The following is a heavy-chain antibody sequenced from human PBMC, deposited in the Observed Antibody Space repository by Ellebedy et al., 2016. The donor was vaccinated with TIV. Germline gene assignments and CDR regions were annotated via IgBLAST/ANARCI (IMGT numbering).Heavy chain of an antibody. CDR2: IGTAGDT. Sequence: GGSLRLXXAASGFTFSSYDMHWVRQATGKGLEWVSAIGTAGDTYYPGSVKGRFTISRENAKNSLYLQMNSLRAGDTAVYYCARAGWDIMDVWGKGTTVTVSS. D-gene: IGHD1-26*01. V-gene: IGHV3-13*01. CDR1: GFTFSSYD. J-gene: IGHJ6*03. CDR3: ARAGWDIMDV.